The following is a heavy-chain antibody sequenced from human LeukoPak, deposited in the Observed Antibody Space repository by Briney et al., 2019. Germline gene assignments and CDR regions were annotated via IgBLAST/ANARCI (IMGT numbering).Heavy chain of an antibody. J-gene: IGHJ4*02. Sequence: PGGSLRLSCAASGLTFNTYTMNWVRQAPGKGLEWVSAISGSGGSTYYADSVKGRFTIPRDNAKNSLYLQMNSLRAEDTALYYCARERSRITIFGVVIKGGFDYWGQGTLVTVSS. CDR2: ISGSGGST. V-gene: IGHV3-23*01. CDR3: ARERSRITIFGVVIKGGFDY. D-gene: IGHD3-3*01. CDR1: GLTFNTYT.